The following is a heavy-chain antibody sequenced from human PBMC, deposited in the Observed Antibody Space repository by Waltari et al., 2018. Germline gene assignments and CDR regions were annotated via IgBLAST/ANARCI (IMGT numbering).Heavy chain of an antibody. Sequence: QVQLQESGPGLVKPSETLSLTCAVSGYSISSGYYWGWIRQPPGKGLEWIGSIYHSGSTYYNPSLKSRVTISVDTSKNQFALKLSSVTAADTAVYYCARGPIAAAVDYWGQGTLVTVSS. CDR2: IYHSGST. V-gene: IGHV4-38-2*01. CDR1: GYSISSGYY. CDR3: ARGPIAAAVDY. J-gene: IGHJ4*02. D-gene: IGHD6-13*01.